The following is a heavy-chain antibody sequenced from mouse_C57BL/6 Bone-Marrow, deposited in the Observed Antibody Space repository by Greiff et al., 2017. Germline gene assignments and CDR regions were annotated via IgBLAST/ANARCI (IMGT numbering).Heavy chain of an antibody. V-gene: IGHV3-8*01. CDR1: GYSITSDY. CDR2: ISYSGST. Sequence: EVKLEESGPGLAKPSQSLSLTCSVTGYSITSDYLNWIRKFPGNKLEYMGYISYSGSTYYNPSLKSRISITRDTYNNQVYLQLNSVTTEDTATYYCARALLYFWYFDVWGTGTTVTVSS. J-gene: IGHJ1*03. D-gene: IGHD2-1*01. CDR3: ARALLYFWYFDV.